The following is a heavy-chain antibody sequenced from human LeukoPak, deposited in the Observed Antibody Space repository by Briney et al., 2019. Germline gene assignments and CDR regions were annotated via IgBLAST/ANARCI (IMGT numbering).Heavy chain of an antibody. CDR3: AKGSAATRPYYFDF. J-gene: IGHJ4*02. Sequence: GSLRLSCAASGFTFSQYAMSWVRQAPGKGLEWISAISPGGSATYSTDSVKGRFTISRDNSKNTLDLQMSSLRAEDSAVYYCAKGSAATRPYYFDFWGQGTLVTVSS. D-gene: IGHD6-6*01. CDR2: ISPGGSAT. CDR1: GFTFSQYA. V-gene: IGHV3-23*01.